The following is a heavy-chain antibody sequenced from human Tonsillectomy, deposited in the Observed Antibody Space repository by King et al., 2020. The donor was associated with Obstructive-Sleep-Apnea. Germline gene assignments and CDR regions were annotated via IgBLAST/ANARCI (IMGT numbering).Heavy chain of an antibody. J-gene: IGHJ4*02. D-gene: IGHD2-2*02. Sequence: VQLVQSGAEVKKPGASVKVSCKASGFTFTGLYFHWVRQAPGQGLEWMAWINPNSGGTTSAQKFQGRVTMTWDTSVSTAYMELSRLRSDDTAVYYCASEYCNGTNCYTLDYWGQGTLVTVSS. V-gene: IGHV1-2*02. CDR3: ASEYCNGTNCYTLDY. CDR1: GFTFTGLY. CDR2: INPNSGGT.